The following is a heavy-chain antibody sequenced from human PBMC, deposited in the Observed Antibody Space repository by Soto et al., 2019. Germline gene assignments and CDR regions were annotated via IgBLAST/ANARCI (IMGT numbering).Heavy chain of an antibody. CDR2: INPNSGGT. CDR1: GYTFTGYY. Sequence: QVQLVQSGAEVKKPGASVKVSCKASGYTFTGYYMHWVRQAPGQGLEWMGWINPNSGGTNYAQKFQGWVTKTRDTSISTAYMELSRLRSDDTAVYYCARDLAVVPAAHHISPAVAATILYGMDVWGQGTTVTVSS. D-gene: IGHD2-2*01. V-gene: IGHV1-2*04. J-gene: IGHJ6*02. CDR3: ARDLAVVPAAHHISPAVAATILYGMDV.